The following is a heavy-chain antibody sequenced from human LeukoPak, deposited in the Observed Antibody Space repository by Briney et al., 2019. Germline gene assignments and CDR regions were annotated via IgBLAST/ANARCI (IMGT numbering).Heavy chain of an antibody. CDR3: AQDFYGSGSYDY. D-gene: IGHD3-10*01. J-gene: IGHJ4*02. V-gene: IGHV3-66*01. CDR1: GFTVSSNY. Sequence: PGGSLRLSCAASGFTVSSNYMSWVRQAPGKGLEWASVIYSGGSTYYADSVKGRFTISRDNSKNTLYLQMNSLRAEDTAVYYCAQDFYGSGSYDYWGQGTLVTVSS. CDR2: IYSGGST.